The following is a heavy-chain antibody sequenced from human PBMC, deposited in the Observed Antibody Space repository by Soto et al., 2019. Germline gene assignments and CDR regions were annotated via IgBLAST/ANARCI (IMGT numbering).Heavy chain of an antibody. J-gene: IGHJ3*02. CDR3: ARVSKTFYGSGSYYSSNAFDI. CDR2: INHSGST. V-gene: IGHV4-34*01. D-gene: IGHD3-10*01. Sequence: SETLSLTCAVYGGSFSGYYWSWIRQPPGKGLKWIGEINHSGSTNYNPSLKSRVTISVDTSKNQFSLKLSSVTAADTAVYYCARVSKTFYGSGSYYSSNAFDIWGQGTMVTVSS. CDR1: GGSFSGYY.